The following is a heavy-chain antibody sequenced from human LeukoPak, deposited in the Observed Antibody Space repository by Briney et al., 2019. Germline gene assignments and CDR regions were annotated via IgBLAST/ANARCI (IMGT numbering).Heavy chain of an antibody. V-gene: IGHV4-4*07. CDR2: THSSGST. CDR1: GGPISSYY. Sequence: KPSETLSLTCTVSGGPISSYYWSWIRQPAGKGLEWIGRTHSSGSTNYNPSLQSRVTMSVDTSKRQFSLNLTSVTAADTAVYYCARGYCGGGCNSGSKYYFDYWGQGTLVTVSS. CDR3: ARGYCGGGCNSGSKYYFDY. J-gene: IGHJ4*02. D-gene: IGHD2-21*02.